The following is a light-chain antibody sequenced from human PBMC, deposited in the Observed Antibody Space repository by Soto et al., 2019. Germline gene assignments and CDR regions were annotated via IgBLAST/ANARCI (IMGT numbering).Light chain of an antibody. CDR3: QQYNSYSYT. J-gene: IGKJ2*01. CDR1: QTIKDW. Sequence: DIQMTQSPSTLSASVGDRVTIACRASQTIKDWLAWYQQKPGKAPNLLIYRASNLQSGVPSRFSGSGSGTEFTLTISSLQPDDFATYYCQQYNSYSYTFGQGTKLEIK. V-gene: IGKV1-5*03. CDR2: RAS.